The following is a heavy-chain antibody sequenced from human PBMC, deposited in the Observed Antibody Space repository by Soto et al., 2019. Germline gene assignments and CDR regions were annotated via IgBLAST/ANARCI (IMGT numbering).Heavy chain of an antibody. CDR1: GGSISSGDYY. CDR3: ARDRCYYGSGSYYYYYGMDV. V-gene: IGHV4-30-4*01. Sequence: SETLSLTCTVSGGSISSGDYYWSWIRQPPGKGLEWVGYIYYSGSTYYNPSLKSRVTISVDTSKNQFSLKLSSVTAADTAVYYCARDRCYYGSGSYYYYYGMDVWGQGTTVTVSS. J-gene: IGHJ6*02. CDR2: IYYSGST. D-gene: IGHD3-10*01.